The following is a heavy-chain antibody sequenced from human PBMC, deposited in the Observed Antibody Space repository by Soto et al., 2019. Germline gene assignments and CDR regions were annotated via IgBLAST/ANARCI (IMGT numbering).Heavy chain of an antibody. J-gene: IGHJ4*02. Sequence: QVQLQESGPGLVKPSQTLSLTCTVSGGSIGRGVYFWSWIRQPPGKGLEWIGFISYTGSAHYNPSLKGRVAISVDTSKNQFSLKLTSVSAADAAVYYCATMGATTGSYYFEYWGQGTLVTVSS. CDR1: GGSIGRGVYF. CDR3: ATMGATTGSYYFEY. D-gene: IGHD1-26*01. CDR2: ISYTGSA. V-gene: IGHV4-30-4*01.